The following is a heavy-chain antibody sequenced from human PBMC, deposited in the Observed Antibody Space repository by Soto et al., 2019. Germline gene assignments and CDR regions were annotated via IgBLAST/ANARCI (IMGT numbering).Heavy chain of an antibody. Sequence: GGSLRLSCAASGFTFSSYAMSWVLQAPGKGLEWVSAISGSGGSTYYADSVKGRFTISRDNSKNTLYLQMNSLRAEDTAVYYCAKDSNRNYDWGSGDRRLYYGMDGWGQGTTVPVSS. CDR2: ISGSGGST. CDR1: GFTFSSYA. J-gene: IGHJ6*02. D-gene: IGHD3-16*01. V-gene: IGHV3-23*01. CDR3: AKDSNRNYDWGSGDRRLYYGMDG.